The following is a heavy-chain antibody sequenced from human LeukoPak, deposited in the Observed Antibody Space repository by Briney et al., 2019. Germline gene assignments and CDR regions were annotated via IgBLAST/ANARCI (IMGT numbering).Heavy chain of an antibody. CDR1: GYSFTSYW. J-gene: IGHJ4*02. CDR3: ARHRTLGMASFDY. CDR2: IYPGDSDT. V-gene: IGHV5-51*01. D-gene: IGHD5-24*01. Sequence: GESLKISCKGSGYSFTSYWIGWVRQMPGKGLEWMGIIYPGDSDTRYSPSFPGQVTISADKSIGTAYLQWSSLKASDTAMYYCARHRTLGMASFDYWGQGTLVTVSS.